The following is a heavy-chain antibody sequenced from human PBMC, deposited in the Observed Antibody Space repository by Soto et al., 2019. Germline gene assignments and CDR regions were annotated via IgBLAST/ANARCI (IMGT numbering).Heavy chain of an antibody. CDR2: INPSGGST. CDR1: GYTFTSYY. V-gene: IGHV1-46*03. Sequence: ASVKVSCKASGYTFTSYYMHWVRQAPGQGLEWMGIINPSGGSTSYAQKFQGRVTMTRDTSTSTVYMELSSLRSEDTAVYYCARYTRSPDPIVDWLFPFDYWGQGTLVTVSS. CDR3: ARYTRSPDPIVDWLFPFDY. J-gene: IGHJ4*02. D-gene: IGHD3-9*01.